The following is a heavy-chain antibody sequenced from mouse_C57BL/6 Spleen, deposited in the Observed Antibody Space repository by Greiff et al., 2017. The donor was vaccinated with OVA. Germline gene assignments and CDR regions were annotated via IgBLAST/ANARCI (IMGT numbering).Heavy chain of an antibody. CDR1: GYTFTSYW. J-gene: IGHJ3*01. CDR3: ARGDGYYSWCAY. CDR2: IYPGSGST. V-gene: IGHV1-55*01. D-gene: IGHD2-3*01. Sequence: VQLQQPGAELVKPGASVKMSCKASGYTFTSYWITWVKQRPGQGLEWIGDIYPGSGSTNDNEKFKSKATLTVDTSSSTAYMQLSSLTSEDSAVYYCARGDGYYSWCAYWGQGTLVTVSA.